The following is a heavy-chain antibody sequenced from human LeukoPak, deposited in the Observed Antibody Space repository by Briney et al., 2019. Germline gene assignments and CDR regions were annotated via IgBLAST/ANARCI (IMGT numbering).Heavy chain of an antibody. Sequence: GGSLRLSCAASGFSFSTYAMHWVRQAPGKGLEWVAVISYDETNKYYADSVQGRFTISRDNSKNTLYLQMNSLRAEDTAVYYCAREIVPATVTTDYWGQGTLVTVSS. CDR2: ISYDETNK. J-gene: IGHJ4*02. V-gene: IGHV3-30*14. CDR3: AREIVPATVTTDY. D-gene: IGHD4-17*01. CDR1: GFSFSTYA.